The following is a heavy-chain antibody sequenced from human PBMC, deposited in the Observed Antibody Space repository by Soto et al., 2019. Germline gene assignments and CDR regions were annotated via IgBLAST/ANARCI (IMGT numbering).Heavy chain of an antibody. D-gene: IGHD3-10*01. Sequence: QVQLVESGGGVVQPGRSLRLSCAASGFTLSTYAMHWVRQVPGKGLEWVAVVSHDGSNKYYADSVESRFTISRDNSQNTVYLQMNSLIPEETAVYYCARGLYGSGSYYFDYWGQGTLVTVSS. V-gene: IGHV3-30*04. CDR3: ARGLYGSGSYYFDY. CDR1: GFTLSTYA. J-gene: IGHJ4*02. CDR2: VSHDGSNK.